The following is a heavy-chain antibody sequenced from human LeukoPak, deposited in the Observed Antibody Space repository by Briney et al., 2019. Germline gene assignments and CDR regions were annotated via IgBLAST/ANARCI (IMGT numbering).Heavy chain of an antibody. CDR3: VRIRDSGSYYFYYGMDV. J-gene: IGHJ6*02. CDR2: VSRTSSTI. CDR1: GFTFSNYS. D-gene: IGHD1-26*01. V-gene: IGHV3-48*02. Sequence: QPGGSLRLSCAVSGFTFSNYSMNWVRQAPGKGLEWVSYVSRTSSTILYADSVKGRFTISRDKAKNSVYLQMNSLRDEDTAVCYCVRIRDSGSYYFYYGMDVWGQGTTVTVSS.